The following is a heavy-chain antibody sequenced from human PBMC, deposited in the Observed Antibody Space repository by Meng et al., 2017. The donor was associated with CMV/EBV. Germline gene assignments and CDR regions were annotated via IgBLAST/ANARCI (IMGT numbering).Heavy chain of an antibody. CDR2: IRYDGSNK. V-gene: IGHV3-30*02. Sequence: GESLKISCAASGFTFSSYGMHWVRQAPGKGLEWVAFIRYDGSNKYYADSVKGRFTISRDNSKNTRYLQMNSLRAEDTAVYYCAKGPYCSSTSCYYYYYGMDVWGQGTTVTVSS. J-gene: IGHJ6*02. CDR3: AKGPYCSSTSCYYYYYGMDV. D-gene: IGHD2-2*01. CDR1: GFTFSSYG.